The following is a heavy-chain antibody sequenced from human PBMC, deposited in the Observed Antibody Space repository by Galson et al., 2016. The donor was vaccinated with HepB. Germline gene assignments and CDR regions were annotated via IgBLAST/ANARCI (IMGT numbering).Heavy chain of an antibody. J-gene: IGHJ4*02. CDR3: AREAPIAAPGANDC. D-gene: IGHD6-13*01. V-gene: IGHV3-23*01. CDR1: GFTFSSYA. CDR2: ISGIGGYT. Sequence: SLRLSCAASGFTFSSYAMIWVRQAPGKGLEWVSIISGIGGYTSDADSVKGRFTISRDNSKNTLYLQMNSLRAEDTAIYYCAREAPIAAPGANDCWGQGTQVTVSS.